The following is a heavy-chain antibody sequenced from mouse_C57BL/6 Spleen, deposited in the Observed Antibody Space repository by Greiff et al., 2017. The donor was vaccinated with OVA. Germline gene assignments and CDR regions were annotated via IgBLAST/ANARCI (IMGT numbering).Heavy chain of an antibody. CDR1: GFTFSDAW. V-gene: IGHV6-6*01. CDR2: IRNKANNHAT. J-gene: IGHJ1*03. Sequence: EVKVVESGGGLVQPGGSMKLSCAASGFTFSDAWMDWVRQSPEKGLEWVAEIRNKANNHATYYAESVKGRFTISRDDSKSSVYLQMNSLRAEDTGIYYCTRAPYDYDGHWYFDVWGTGTTVTVSS. CDR3: TRAPYDYDGHWYFDV. D-gene: IGHD2-4*01.